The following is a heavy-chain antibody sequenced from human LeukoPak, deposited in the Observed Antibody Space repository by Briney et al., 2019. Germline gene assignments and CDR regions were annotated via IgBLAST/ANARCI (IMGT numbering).Heavy chain of an antibody. CDR1: GTSISSHY. Sequence: PSETLSLTCTVSGTSISSHYWNWIRQPPGKGLEWIGYIYTSGSTNYNPSLKSRVTISVDTSKNQFSLKLSSVTAADTAVYYCARGDYYYYMDVWGKGTTVTVSS. J-gene: IGHJ6*03. CDR3: ARGDYYYYMDV. V-gene: IGHV4-4*09. CDR2: IYTSGST.